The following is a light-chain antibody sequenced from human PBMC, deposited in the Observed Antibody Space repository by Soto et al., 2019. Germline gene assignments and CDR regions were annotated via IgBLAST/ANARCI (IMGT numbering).Light chain of an antibody. V-gene: IGKV3-11*01. CDR3: QQRSNWPRT. J-gene: IGKJ4*01. CDR2: DAS. Sequence: EIVLTQSPATLSLSPGERATLSCRASQSVSSYLAWYQQKPGQAPRLLIYDASNRATGIPARFSGSGSGTDFTLTLSSLEPEGFAVYYCQQRSNWPRTFGGGTKVEIK. CDR1: QSVSSY.